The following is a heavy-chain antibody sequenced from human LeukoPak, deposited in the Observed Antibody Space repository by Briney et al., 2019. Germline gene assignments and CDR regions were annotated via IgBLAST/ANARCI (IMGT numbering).Heavy chain of an antibody. Sequence: SETLSLTCTVSGGSISSNSYYWGWIRQPPGKGLEWIGSIYYSRSTYYNPPLKSRITISVDTSKNQFFLKLSPVTAADTAVYYCARGGDYGDYVNYYYMDVWGKGTTVTVSS. CDR1: GGSISSNSYY. J-gene: IGHJ6*03. V-gene: IGHV4-39*07. D-gene: IGHD4-17*01. CDR3: ARGGDYGDYVNYYYMDV. CDR2: IYYSRST.